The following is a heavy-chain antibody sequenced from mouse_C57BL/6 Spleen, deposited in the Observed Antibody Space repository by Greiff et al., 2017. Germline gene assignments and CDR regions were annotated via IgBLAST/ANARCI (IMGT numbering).Heavy chain of an antibody. CDR2: ISDGGSYT. CDR3: ARDKGYYAMDY. V-gene: IGHV5-4*01. CDR1: GFTFSSYA. Sequence: EVQRVESGGGLVKPGGSLKLSCAASGFTFSSYAMSWVRQTPEKRLEWVATISDGGSYTYYPDNVKGRFTISRDNAKNNLYLQMSHLKSEDTAMYYCARDKGYYAMDYWGQGTSVTVSS. J-gene: IGHJ4*01.